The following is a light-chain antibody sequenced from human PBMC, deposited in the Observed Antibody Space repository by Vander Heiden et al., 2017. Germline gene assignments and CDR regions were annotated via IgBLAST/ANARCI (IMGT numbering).Light chain of an antibody. CDR1: QSISSY. J-gene: IGKJ2*01. V-gene: IGKV1-39*01. CDR3: QQSYRTPYT. CDR2: AAS. Sequence: IQMTQSPSSLSASVGDRVTITCRASQSISSYLNWYQQKPGKAPKLLIYAASSLQSGVPSRFSGSGSGTDFTLTISSLQPEDFATYYCQQSYRTPYTFGQGTKLEIK.